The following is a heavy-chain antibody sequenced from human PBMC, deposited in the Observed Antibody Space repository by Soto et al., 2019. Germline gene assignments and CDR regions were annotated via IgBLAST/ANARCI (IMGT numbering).Heavy chain of an antibody. D-gene: IGHD3-10*01. CDR3: AKEGPMVRGVREGWFDP. J-gene: IGHJ5*02. Sequence: GGSLRLSCAASGFTFSSYAMSWVRQAPGKGLEWVSAISGSGGSTYYADSVKGRFTISRDNSKNTLYLQMNSLRAEDTAVYYCAKEGPMVRGVREGWFDPWGQGTLVTVSS. CDR1: GFTFSSYA. V-gene: IGHV3-23*01. CDR2: ISGSGGST.